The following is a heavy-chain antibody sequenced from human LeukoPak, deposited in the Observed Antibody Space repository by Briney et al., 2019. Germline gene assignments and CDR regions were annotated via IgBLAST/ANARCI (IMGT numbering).Heavy chain of an antibody. J-gene: IGHJ5*02. V-gene: IGHV3-74*01. CDR3: ASRAGEQRAGEWFDP. CDR1: GFTFSKYF. D-gene: IGHD3-16*01. CDR2: INDDGTNT. Sequence: QPGGSLTLSCVVSGFTFSKYFMHWVRHAPGKGLEWVSRINDDGTNTYYADSVKGRFTISRDNAKNTLYLQMNSLRADDTAVYYCASRAGEQRAGEWFDPWGQGTLVTVSS.